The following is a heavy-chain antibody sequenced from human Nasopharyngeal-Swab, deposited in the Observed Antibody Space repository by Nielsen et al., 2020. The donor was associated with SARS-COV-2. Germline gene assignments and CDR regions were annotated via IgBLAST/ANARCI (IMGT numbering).Heavy chain of an antibody. CDR1: GGSISSYY. V-gene: IGHV4-59*01. CDR2: IYYSGST. Sequence: SETLSLTCTVSGGSISSYYWSWIRQPPGKGLEWIGYIYYSGSTSYNPSLKSRVTISVDTSKNQFSLKLSSVTAADTAVYYCARASDYGGNYEPFDYWGQGTLVTVSS. J-gene: IGHJ4*02. CDR3: ARASDYGGNYEPFDY. D-gene: IGHD4-23*01.